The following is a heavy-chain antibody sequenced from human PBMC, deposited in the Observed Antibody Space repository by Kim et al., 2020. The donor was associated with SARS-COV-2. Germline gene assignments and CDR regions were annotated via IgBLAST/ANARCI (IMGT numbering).Heavy chain of an antibody. CDR3: ARIRYFDWLLGDY. CDR2: NSDSDRTI. CDR1: GFTFSDYY. Sequence: GGSLRLSCAASGFTFSDYYMSWIRQAPGKGLEGVSYNSDSDRTIHYADSVKGRFAICRENAKKSLYLQRWSLRAEDTAVYYCARIRYFDWLLGDYWRQGT. D-gene: IGHD3-9*01. V-gene: IGHV3-11*01. J-gene: IGHJ4*02.